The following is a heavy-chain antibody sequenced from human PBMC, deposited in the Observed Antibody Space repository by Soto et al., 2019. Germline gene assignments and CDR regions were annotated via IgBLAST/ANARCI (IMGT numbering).Heavy chain of an antibody. CDR2: LLHSGTT. J-gene: IGHJ3*01. CDR3: AYCPGWYRHDV. V-gene: IGHV4-4*02. D-gene: IGHD6-19*01. CDR1: GDSISSPKW. Sequence: QVQLQESGPGLVKPSGTLSLTCAVSGDSISSPKWWTWLRQPPGKGLEWIGDLLHSGTTNYNPSLTSRVTLSVDTPQNQFSLQLTTVTAADTALYYCAYCPGWYRHDVWGQGTSVTVSS.